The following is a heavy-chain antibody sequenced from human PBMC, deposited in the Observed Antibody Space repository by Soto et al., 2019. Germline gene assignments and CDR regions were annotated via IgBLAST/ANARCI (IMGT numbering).Heavy chain of an antibody. J-gene: IGHJ4*02. Sequence: QVQLVQSGAEVKKPGASVKVSCKASGYTFNSYAMHWVRQAPGQRLEWMGWINAGSINTKYSQKFQGRVTITRDTSASTAYMELSSLRSEDMAVYYCARGSSCSSGSCALDYWGQGTLVTVSS. CDR1: GYTFNSYA. CDR3: ARGSSCSSGSCALDY. V-gene: IGHV1-3*01. CDR2: INAGSINT. D-gene: IGHD2-15*01.